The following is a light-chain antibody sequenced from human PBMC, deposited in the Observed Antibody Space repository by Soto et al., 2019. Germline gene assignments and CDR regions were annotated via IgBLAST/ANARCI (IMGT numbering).Light chain of an antibody. J-gene: IGKJ1*01. CDR1: QSISTW. V-gene: IGKV1-5*03. Sequence: DIQMTQSPSTLSASVGDRVTITCRASQSISTWLAWYQQKPGKAPKLLIYKASSLESGVPSRFSGSGSGTEFTLTISRLQPDDFATYSCQQYNSHWTFGQGNKVEIK. CDR3: QQYNSHWT. CDR2: KAS.